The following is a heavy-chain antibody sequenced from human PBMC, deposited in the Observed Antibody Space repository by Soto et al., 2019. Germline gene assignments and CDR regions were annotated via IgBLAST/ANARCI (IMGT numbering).Heavy chain of an antibody. CDR2: MDPNSGNT. D-gene: IGHD2-15*01. V-gene: IGHV1-8*01. CDR1: GYTFTSYD. J-gene: IGHJ3*02. CDR3: ARAKGERYCSGGSYYPKGDAFDI. Sequence: ASVKVSCKASGYTFTSYDINWVRQATGQGLEWMGWMDPNSGNTGYAQKFQGRVTMTRNTSKSTANMELSSLRSEDTAVYYCARAKGERYCSGGSYYPKGDAFDIWGQGKMVTVSS.